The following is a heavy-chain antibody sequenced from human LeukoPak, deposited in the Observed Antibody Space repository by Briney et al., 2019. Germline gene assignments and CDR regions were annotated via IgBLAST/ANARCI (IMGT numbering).Heavy chain of an antibody. CDR1: GFTFSSYE. CDR3: ARGEVWGSYRFHSHFDY. J-gene: IGHJ4*02. D-gene: IGHD3-16*02. CDR2: ISSSGSTI. V-gene: IGHV3-48*03. Sequence: PGGSLRLSCAASGFTFSSYEMNWVRQAPGKGLEWVSYISSSGSTIYYADSVKGRFTISRDNAKNSLYLQMNSLRAEDTAVYYCARGEVWGSYRFHSHFDYWGREPWSPSPQ.